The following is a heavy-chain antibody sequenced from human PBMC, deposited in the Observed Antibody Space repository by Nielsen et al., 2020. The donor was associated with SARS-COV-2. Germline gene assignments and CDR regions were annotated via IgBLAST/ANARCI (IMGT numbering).Heavy chain of an antibody. D-gene: IGHD3-10*01. V-gene: IGHV4-4*02. CDR1: GGSVNTHAW. CDR2: VYHSGAT. Sequence: GSLRLSCAVFGGSVNTHAWWSWVRQAPGKGLEWIGEVYHSGATNYNPSLRSRVTLSMDKSRNQFSLKMTAVTAADTAVYYCASTIDGDYFDFWGQGTMVTVSS. CDR3: ASTIDGDYFDF. J-gene: IGHJ4*02.